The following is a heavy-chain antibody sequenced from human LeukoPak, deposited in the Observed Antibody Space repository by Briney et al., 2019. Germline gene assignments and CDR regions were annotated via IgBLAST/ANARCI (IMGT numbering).Heavy chain of an antibody. CDR1: GCTFTGYY. Sequence: GASVKVSCKASGCTFTGYYMHWVRQAPGQGLEWMGWINPNSGGTNYAQKFQGRVTMTRDTSISTAYMELSRLRSDDAAVYYCARDQGKEWLVHWGQGTLVTVSS. V-gene: IGHV1-2*02. CDR2: INPNSGGT. CDR3: ARDQGKEWLVH. J-gene: IGHJ4*02. D-gene: IGHD6-19*01.